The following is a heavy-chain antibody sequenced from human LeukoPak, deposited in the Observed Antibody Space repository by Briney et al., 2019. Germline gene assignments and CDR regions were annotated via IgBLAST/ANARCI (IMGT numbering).Heavy chain of an antibody. D-gene: IGHD2/OR15-2a*01. CDR2: INHSGST. CDR3: ARVGSRTSTPYYFDY. CDR1: GGSFSGYY. J-gene: IGHJ4*02. Sequence: SETLSLTCAVYGGSFSGYYWSWIRQPPGKGLEWIGEINHSGSTNYNPSLKSRVTISVDTSKNQFSLKLSSVTAADTAVYSCARVGSRTSTPYYFDYWGQGTLATVSS. V-gene: IGHV4-34*01.